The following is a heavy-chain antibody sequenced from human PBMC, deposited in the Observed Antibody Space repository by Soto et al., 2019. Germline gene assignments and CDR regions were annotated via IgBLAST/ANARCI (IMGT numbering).Heavy chain of an antibody. CDR3: ASLFSWDDAFAI. CDR2: IIPFFDTA. CDR1: GGTFSSYA. J-gene: IGHJ3*02. D-gene: IGHD6-13*01. Sequence: SVKVSCKASGGTFSSYAFSWVRQAPGQGLEWMGDIIPFFDTADYAQKFQGRVTITADESTSTAYMELSSLRSEDTAVYYCASLFSWDDAFAIRAQGTMVPVSS. V-gene: IGHV1-69*13.